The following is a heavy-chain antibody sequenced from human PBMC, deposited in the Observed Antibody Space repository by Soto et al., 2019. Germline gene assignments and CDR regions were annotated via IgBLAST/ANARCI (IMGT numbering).Heavy chain of an antibody. D-gene: IGHD6-13*01. V-gene: IGHV3-7*01. CDR3: ARDRIRAAAGYFDY. CDR2: IKQDGSEK. Sequence: GGSLRLPCAASGFTFSSYWIIWVRQAPGKGLEWVANIKQDGSEKYYVDSVKGRFTISRDNSKNTLYLQMNSLRAEDTAVYYCARDRIRAAAGYFDYWGQGTLVTVSS. J-gene: IGHJ4*02. CDR1: GFTFSSYW.